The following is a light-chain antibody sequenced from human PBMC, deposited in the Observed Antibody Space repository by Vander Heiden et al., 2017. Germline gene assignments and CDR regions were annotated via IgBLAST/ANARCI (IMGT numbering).Light chain of an antibody. J-gene: IGKJ2*01. CDR2: GAS. CDR1: QSIGAH. CDR3: QQTDNTPSYT. V-gene: IGKV1-39*01. Sequence: DIQMTQSPSSLSASVGDRITISCRASQSIGAHLNWYHQKPGRAPTLLIHGASNLQNGVSSRFSGSGYGTDFTLTISSLQPEDFATYYCQQTDNTPSYTFGQGTTVE.